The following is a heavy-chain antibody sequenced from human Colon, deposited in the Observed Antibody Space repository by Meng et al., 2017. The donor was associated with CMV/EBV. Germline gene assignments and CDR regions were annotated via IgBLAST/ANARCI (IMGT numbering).Heavy chain of an antibody. J-gene: IGHJ3*02. Sequence: GGSLRLSCAASGFTFSSYTMNWVRQAPGKGLEWVSYISNSGSAKYYADSLRGRFTISRDNAKNSLYLQMNSMRADDTAVYYCARDPFIKAFDIWGQGTMVTVSS. CDR1: GFTFSSYT. CDR3: ARDPFIKAFDI. CDR2: ISNSGSAK. V-gene: IGHV3-48*04.